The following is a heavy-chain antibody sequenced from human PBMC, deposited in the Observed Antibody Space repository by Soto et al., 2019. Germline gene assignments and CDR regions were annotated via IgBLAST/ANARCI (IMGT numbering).Heavy chain of an antibody. V-gene: IGHV3-20*04. J-gene: IGHJ4*02. Sequence: EVPLVESGGGVVRPGGSLRLSCTASGFTFDDFGMSWVRQAPGQGLEWVSGINWNGGSTGYADSVKGRFTISRDSAKNSLYLQMSSLRAEDTALYYCARDREDFLTYFDSWGQGILVTVSS. CDR1: GFTFDDFG. CDR2: INWNGGST. CDR3: ARDREDFLTYFDS. D-gene: IGHD3-10*01.